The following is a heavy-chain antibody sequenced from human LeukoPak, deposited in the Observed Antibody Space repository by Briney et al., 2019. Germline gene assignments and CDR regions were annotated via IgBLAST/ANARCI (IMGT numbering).Heavy chain of an antibody. CDR1: GYTFTGHY. CDR2: INPNSGGT. J-gene: IGHJ4*02. V-gene: IGHV1-2*02. CDR3: ARGYGGSYFDY. D-gene: IGHD6-25*01. Sequence: ASVTVSCKASGYTFTGHYIHWVRQAPGQGLEWMGWINPNSGGTNFAQKFQGRVTMTRDTSISTAYMELSRLRSDDTAVYYCARGYGGSYFDYWGQGTLVTVSS.